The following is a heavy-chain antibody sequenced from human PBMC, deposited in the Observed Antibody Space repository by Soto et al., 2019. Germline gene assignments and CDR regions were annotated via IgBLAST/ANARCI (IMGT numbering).Heavy chain of an antibody. D-gene: IGHD6-13*01. Sequence: PVGSLRLSCAASGFTFSSYGMHWVRQAPGKGLEWVAVIWYDGSNKYYADSVKGRFTISRDNSKNTLYLQMNSPRAEDTAVYYCAREMYSHTYYYYYGMDVWGQGTTVTVSS. V-gene: IGHV3-33*01. CDR1: GFTFSSYG. CDR3: AREMYSHTYYYYYGMDV. J-gene: IGHJ6*02. CDR2: IWYDGSNK.